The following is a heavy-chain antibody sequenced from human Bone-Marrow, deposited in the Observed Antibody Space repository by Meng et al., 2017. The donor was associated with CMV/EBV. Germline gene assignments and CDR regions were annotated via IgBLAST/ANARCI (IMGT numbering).Heavy chain of an antibody. Sequence: SETLSLTCAVYGGSFSGDYWSCSRQPPGKGLEWVGEINHSGSTNYNPTLKSRVTISVDTSKNQFSMKLSSVTAADTAVYSCASARLRSGWYPSRTNRYFDLWGRGTLVTVSS. J-gene: IGHJ2*01. V-gene: IGHV4-34*01. CDR3: ASARLRSGWYPSRTNRYFDL. D-gene: IGHD6-13*01. CDR2: INHSGST. CDR1: GGSFSGDY.